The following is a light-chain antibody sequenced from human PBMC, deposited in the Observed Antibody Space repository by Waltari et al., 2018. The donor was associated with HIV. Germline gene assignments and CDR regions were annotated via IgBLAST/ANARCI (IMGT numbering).Light chain of an antibody. J-gene: IGLJ2*01. CDR3: ASFTSNYTLI. CDR2: EVF. V-gene: IGLV2-14*01. Sequence: QSTLTQPASVSGSHGQSITIHCTGSTSVFGLSTFISCYQQHPGGVPKVTIYEVFSRPSGISSRFSGSRSANTASLTISWLQPEDEADYYCASFTSNYTLIFGGGTKVTVL. CDR1: TSVFGLSTF.